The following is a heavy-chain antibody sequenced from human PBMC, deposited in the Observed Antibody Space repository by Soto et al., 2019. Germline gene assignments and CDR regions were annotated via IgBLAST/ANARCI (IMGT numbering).Heavy chain of an antibody. Sequence: SETLSLTCTVSGGSINSGGYYWSWIRQHPGKGLEWIGYIYYSGSTYYNPSLKSRVTISIDTSRNQFSLKLSSVTAADTAVYYCARAQTIFGIITVFDYWGQGTLVTVSS. CDR2: IYYSGST. CDR1: GGSINSGGYY. V-gene: IGHV4-31*03. D-gene: IGHD3-3*01. CDR3: ARAQTIFGIITVFDY. J-gene: IGHJ4*02.